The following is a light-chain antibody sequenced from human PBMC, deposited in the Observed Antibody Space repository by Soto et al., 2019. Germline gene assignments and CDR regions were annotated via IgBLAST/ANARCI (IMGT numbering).Light chain of an antibody. J-gene: IGLJ3*02. Sequence: QSALTQPASVSGSPGQSITISCTGTSSDVGHYNLVSWYQQHPGKAPILLIYEGTRRPSGVSDRFSGSKSDNTASLTISGLQAEDEANYYCCSYAGSSTWVFGGGTKLTVL. V-gene: IGLV2-23*01. CDR3: CSYAGSSTWV. CDR2: EGT. CDR1: SSDVGHYNL.